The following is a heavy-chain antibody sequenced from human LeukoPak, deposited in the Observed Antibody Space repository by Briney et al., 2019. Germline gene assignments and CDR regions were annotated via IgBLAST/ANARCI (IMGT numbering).Heavy chain of an antibody. D-gene: IGHD3-9*01. CDR1: GYTFTGYY. Sequence: ASVKVSCKASGYTFTGYYMHWVRQAPGQGLEWMGWINPNSGGTNYAQKFQGRVTMTRDTSISTAYMELSRLRSDDTAVYYCARDHYDILTGYYPASNYYYYMDVWGKGSTVTISS. CDR3: ARDHYDILTGYYPASNYYYYMDV. CDR2: INPNSGGT. V-gene: IGHV1-2*02. J-gene: IGHJ6*03.